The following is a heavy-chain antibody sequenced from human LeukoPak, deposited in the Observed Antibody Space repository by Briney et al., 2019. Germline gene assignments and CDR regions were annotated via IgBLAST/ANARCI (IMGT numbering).Heavy chain of an antibody. Sequence: GGSLRLSCAASGFTFSSNYMSWVRQAPGKGREWVSVIYSGGSTYYAYSVKGGFTISRDNSKNTLYLQMNSLRAEDTAVYYCARGGDSSGYYRWGYFDIWGQGTMVTVSS. CDR1: GFTFSSNY. D-gene: IGHD3-22*01. CDR3: ARGGDSSGYYRWGYFDI. J-gene: IGHJ3*02. V-gene: IGHV3-53*01. CDR2: IYSGGST.